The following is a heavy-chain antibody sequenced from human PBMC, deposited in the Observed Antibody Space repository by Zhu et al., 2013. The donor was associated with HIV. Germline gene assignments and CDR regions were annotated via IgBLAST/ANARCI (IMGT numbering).Heavy chain of an antibody. CDR1: GYTFTSYA. CDR3: ARAPIAVSENWFDP. CDR2: INAGNGNT. V-gene: IGHV1-3*01. D-gene: IGHD6-19*01. J-gene: IGHJ5*02. Sequence: QVQLVQSGAEVKKPGASVKVSCKASGYTFTSYAIHWVRQAPGQRLEWMGWINAGNGNTKYSQKFQGRVTIARDASANTAYMELSSLRSEDTAVYYCARAPIAVSENWFDPWGQGTLVTVSS.